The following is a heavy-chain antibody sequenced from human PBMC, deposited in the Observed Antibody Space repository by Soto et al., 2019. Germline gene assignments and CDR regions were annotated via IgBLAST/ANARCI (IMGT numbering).Heavy chain of an antibody. CDR2: IIPIFGTA. CDR3: ARVGNWNDGLY. Sequence: QVQLVQSGAEVKKPGSSVTVSCKASGGTFSSYAISWVRQAPGQGLEWMGGIIPIFGTANYAQKYQGRVTITADESTSTAYMEMSSLSSEDTAVYDCARVGNWNDGLYWGQGTLVTVSS. D-gene: IGHD1-1*01. V-gene: IGHV1-69*12. CDR1: GGTFSSYA. J-gene: IGHJ4*02.